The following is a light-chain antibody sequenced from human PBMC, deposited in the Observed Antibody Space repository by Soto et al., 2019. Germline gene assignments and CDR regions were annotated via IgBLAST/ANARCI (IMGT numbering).Light chain of an antibody. CDR3: QHYNNWPTWT. CDR2: GQX. Sequence: IVMTQSPAPLAVSQGERATLSXRASHSVITNLPWYQQRTGKXTRILXXGQXTRATGIPARFIGSGSGKEFTLNLSSLQSEYFSVYYCQHYNNWPTWTFGQGTKVDIK. J-gene: IGKJ1*01. V-gene: IGKV3-15*01. CDR1: HSVITN.